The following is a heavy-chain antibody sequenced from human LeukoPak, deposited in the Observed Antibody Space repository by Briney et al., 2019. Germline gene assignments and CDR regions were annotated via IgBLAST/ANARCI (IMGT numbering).Heavy chain of an antibody. V-gene: IGHV1-46*01. D-gene: IGHD6-25*01. CDR2: INISSGTT. Sequence: ASVKVSCKASGYTFTTYFIHWVRQAPGQGLEWMGIINISSGTTTNAQKFQGRVTMTRDMSTGIVYMELSSLRSDDTAVYYCAREERAIAALGRGALDYWGQGTLVTVSS. J-gene: IGHJ4*02. CDR3: AREERAIAALGRGALDY. CDR1: GYTFTTYF.